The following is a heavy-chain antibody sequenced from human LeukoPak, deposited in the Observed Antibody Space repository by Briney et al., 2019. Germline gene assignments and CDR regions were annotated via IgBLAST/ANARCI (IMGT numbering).Heavy chain of an antibody. CDR2: ISGSGGAT. CDR1: GFTFSSYA. D-gene: IGHD4-23*01. Sequence: GGSLRLSCAASGFTFSSYAMSWVRQAPGKGLEWVSVISGSGGATYYADSVKGRFTISRDNSINTLYLQMNSLRDEDTAVYYCAKDRGGNPGRRYHYYGMDVWGQGTTVTVSS. V-gene: IGHV3-23*01. J-gene: IGHJ6*02. CDR3: AKDRGGNPGRRYHYYGMDV.